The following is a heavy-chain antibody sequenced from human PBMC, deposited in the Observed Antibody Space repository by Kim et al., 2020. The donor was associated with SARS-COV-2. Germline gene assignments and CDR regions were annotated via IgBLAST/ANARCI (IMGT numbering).Heavy chain of an antibody. D-gene: IGHD6-6*01. CDR1: GFTFSSYG. Sequence: GGSLRLSCAASGFTFSSYGMHWVRQAPGKGLEWVAVIWYDGSNKYYADSVKGRFTISRDNSKNTLYLQMNSLRAEDTAVYYCAKDRQHRIAARPGGFDYWGQGTLVTVSS. J-gene: IGHJ4*02. CDR3: AKDRQHRIAARPGGFDY. V-gene: IGHV3-33*06. CDR2: IWYDGSNK.